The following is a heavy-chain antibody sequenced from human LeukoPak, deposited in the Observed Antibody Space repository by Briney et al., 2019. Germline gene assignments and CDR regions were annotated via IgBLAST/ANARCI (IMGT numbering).Heavy chain of an antibody. CDR3: ARVNVGFDSSGYYPTTFDY. D-gene: IGHD3-22*01. J-gene: IGHJ4*02. V-gene: IGHV3-53*01. CDR2: IYTGGGT. CDR1: GFTVSSNY. Sequence: GGSLRLSCAASGFTVSSNYMSWVRQAPGKGLEWVSVIYTGGGTYYSDSVKGRFTISRDSSKNTLYLQMNSLRAEDTAVYYCARVNVGFDSSGYYPTTFDYWGQGTLVTVSS.